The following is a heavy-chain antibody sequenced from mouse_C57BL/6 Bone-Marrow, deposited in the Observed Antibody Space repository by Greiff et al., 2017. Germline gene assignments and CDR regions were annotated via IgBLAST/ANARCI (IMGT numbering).Heavy chain of an antibody. CDR1: GYTFTSYG. Sequence: QVQLQQSGAELARPGASVKLSCKASGYTFTSYGISWVKQRTGQGLEWIGEIYPRSGNTYYTEKFKGKATLTADKSSSTAYMELRSLTSEDSAVYFCARSGGNCYYAMDYWGQGTSVTVSS. CDR2: IYPRSGNT. V-gene: IGHV1-81*01. D-gene: IGHD2-1*01. CDR3: ARSGGNCYYAMDY. J-gene: IGHJ4*01.